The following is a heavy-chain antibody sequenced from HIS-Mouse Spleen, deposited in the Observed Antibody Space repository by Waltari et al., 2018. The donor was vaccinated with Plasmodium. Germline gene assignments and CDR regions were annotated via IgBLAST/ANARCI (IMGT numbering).Heavy chain of an antibody. V-gene: IGHV4-34*01. CDR2: INHSGST. Sequence: QVQLQQWGAGLLKPSATLSLTCAVYGGSFRCYYWSWIRQPPGKGLEWIGEINHSGSTNYSPSRKSRVTISVDTSKNQFSLKLSSVTAADTAVYYCARLVVVASKDSYWGQGTLVTVSS. CDR1: GGSFRCYY. D-gene: IGHD2-15*01. CDR3: ARLVVVASKDSY. J-gene: IGHJ4*02.